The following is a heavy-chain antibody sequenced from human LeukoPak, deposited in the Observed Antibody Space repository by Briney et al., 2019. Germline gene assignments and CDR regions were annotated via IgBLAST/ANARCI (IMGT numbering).Heavy chain of an antibody. J-gene: IGHJ4*02. CDR1: GFTFSSYA. CDR2: ISGSGGST. CDR3: AKDRLGMTPVTTSAFDD. Sequence: PGGSLRLSCAASGFTFSSYAMSWVRQAPGKGLEWVSAISGSGGSTYYADSVKGRFTISRDNSKNTLYLQMNSLRAEDTAVYYCAKDRLGMTPVTTSAFDDWGQGALATVSS. V-gene: IGHV3-23*01. D-gene: IGHD4-17*01.